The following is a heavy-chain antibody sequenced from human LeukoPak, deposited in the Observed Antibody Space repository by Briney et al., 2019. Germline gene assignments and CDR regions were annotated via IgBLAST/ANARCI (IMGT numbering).Heavy chain of an antibody. V-gene: IGHV3-23*01. Sequence: GGSLRLSCAASGFTFSSYAMSWVRQAPGKGLEWVSAISGSGGSTYHADSVKGRFTISRDNAKNTLYPQMNSLRVEDTAVYYCAREYSSSSGRAFDYWGQGTLVTVSP. D-gene: IGHD6-6*01. CDR2: ISGSGGST. J-gene: IGHJ4*02. CDR3: AREYSSSSGRAFDY. CDR1: GFTFSSYA.